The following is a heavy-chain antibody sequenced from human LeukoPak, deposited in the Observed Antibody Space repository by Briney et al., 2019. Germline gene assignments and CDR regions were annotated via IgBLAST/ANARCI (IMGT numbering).Heavy chain of an antibody. CDR2: INPNSGDT. V-gene: IGHV1-2*06. CDR1: GYTFTGYY. CDR3: ARGGVDV. Sequence: ASVKVSCKASGYTFTGYYIHWVRQATGQGLEWMGRINPNSGDTNYAQKFQGRVTMTRDTSISTFYMEVSRLRSDDTAVYYCARGGVDVWGQGTTVTVSS. J-gene: IGHJ6*02.